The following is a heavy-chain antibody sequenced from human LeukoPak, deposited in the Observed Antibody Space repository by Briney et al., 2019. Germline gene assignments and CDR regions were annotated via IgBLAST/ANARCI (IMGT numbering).Heavy chain of an antibody. CDR3: ARDPYYYDSSGGNDAFDI. Sequence: PSETLSLTCTVSGGSISSSSYYWGWIRQPPGKGLEWIGSIYYSGSTYYNPSLKSRVTISVDTSKNQFSLKLSSVTAADTAVYYCARDPYYYDSSGGNDAFDIWGQGTMVTVSS. CDR2: IYYSGST. D-gene: IGHD3-22*01. J-gene: IGHJ3*02. CDR1: GGSISSSSYY. V-gene: IGHV4-39*07.